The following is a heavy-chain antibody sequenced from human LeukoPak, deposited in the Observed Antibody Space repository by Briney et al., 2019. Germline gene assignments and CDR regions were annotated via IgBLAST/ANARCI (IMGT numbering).Heavy chain of an antibody. D-gene: IGHD2-15*01. CDR2: VSNSGDYI. V-gene: IGHV3-21*06. Sequence: GGSLRLSCAASGFSFSSYRMNWVRQAPGKGLEWVSSVSNSGDYIHYADSVKGRFTISRDNSKNSLYLQMNSLRAEDTAVYYCASYCSGGSCYGWGQGTLVTVSS. J-gene: IGHJ4*02. CDR1: GFSFSSYR. CDR3: ASYCSGGSCYG.